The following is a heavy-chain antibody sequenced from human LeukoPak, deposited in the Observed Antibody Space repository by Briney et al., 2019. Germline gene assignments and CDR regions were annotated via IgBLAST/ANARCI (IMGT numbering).Heavy chain of an antibody. D-gene: IGHD5-12*01. CDR3: ARELRRAFDI. CDR1: GGTFSSYA. V-gene: IGHV1-69*05. Sequence: ASVKVSCKASGGTFSSYAISWVRQAPGQGLEWMGGIIPIFGTANYAQKFQGRVTITTEESTSTAYMELSSLRSEDTAVYCCARELRRAFDIWGQGTMVTVSS. J-gene: IGHJ3*02. CDR2: IIPIFGTA.